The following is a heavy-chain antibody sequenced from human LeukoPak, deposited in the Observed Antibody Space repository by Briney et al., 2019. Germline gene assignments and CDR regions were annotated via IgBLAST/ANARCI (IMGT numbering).Heavy chain of an antibody. CDR2: IYHGDSDT. D-gene: IGHD1-1*01. CDR3: ARRRQLERRSDYCYMDV. Sequence: GGSLKISCKGSGYSFTSYWIGWVRQMPGKGLEWMGIIYHGDSDTRYSPSFQGQVTISADKSISTAYLQWSSLKASDTAMYYCARRRQLERRSDYCYMDVWGKGTTVTVSS. V-gene: IGHV5-51*01. CDR1: GYSFTSYW. J-gene: IGHJ6*03.